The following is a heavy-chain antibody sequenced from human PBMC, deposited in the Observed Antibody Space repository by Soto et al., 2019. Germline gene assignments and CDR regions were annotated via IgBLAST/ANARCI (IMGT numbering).Heavy chain of an antibody. D-gene: IGHD6-19*01. CDR3: ARDILKGIAVAKHRPPPGWFDP. CDR1: SASISSSSYT. CDR2: INHSGST. J-gene: IGHJ5*02. Sequence: SETLSLTCTVSSASISSSSYTWGWIRQPPGKGLEWIGEINHSGSTNYNPSLKSRVTISVDTSKNQFSLKLTSVTAADTAVYYCARDILKGIAVAKHRPPPGWFDPWGQGTLVTVSS. V-gene: IGHV4-39*07.